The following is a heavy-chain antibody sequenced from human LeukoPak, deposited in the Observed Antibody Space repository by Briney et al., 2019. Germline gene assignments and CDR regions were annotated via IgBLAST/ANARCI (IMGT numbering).Heavy chain of an antibody. V-gene: IGHV3-23*01. D-gene: IGHD1-1*01. CDR3: AKGQRGFDC. CDR1: GFTFISYA. J-gene: IGHJ4*02. CDR2: ISGSGGST. Sequence: GGSLRLSCAASGFTFISYAMSWVRQAPVKGLEWVSIISGSGGSTYYADSVKGRFTISRDNSKNTLYLQMNSLRAEDTALYYCAKGQRGFDCWGQGTLVTVSS.